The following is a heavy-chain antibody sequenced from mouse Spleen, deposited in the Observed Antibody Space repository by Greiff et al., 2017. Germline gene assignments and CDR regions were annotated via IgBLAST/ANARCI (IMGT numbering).Heavy chain of an antibody. D-gene: IGHD1-1*01. Sequence: VQLQQPGAELVRPGTSVKLSCKASGYTFTSYWMHWVKQRPGQGLEWIGVIDPSDSYTNYNQKFKGKATLTVDTSSSTAYMQLSSLTSEDSAVYYCARRTTGSMFDVWGTGTTVTVSS. CDR2: IDPSDSYT. CDR1: GYTFTSYW. V-gene: IGHV1-59*01. CDR3: ARRTTGSMFDV. J-gene: IGHJ1*03.